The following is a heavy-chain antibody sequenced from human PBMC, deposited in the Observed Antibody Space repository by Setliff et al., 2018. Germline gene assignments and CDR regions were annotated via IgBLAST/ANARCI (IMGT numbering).Heavy chain of an antibody. D-gene: IGHD2-8*02. V-gene: IGHV7-4-1*02. J-gene: IGHJ4*02. CDR2: INTKTGKP. CDR1: GYTFTQYP. CDR3: ARDTGVRGQENTGYYGGGFAY. Sequence: GASVKVSCKASGYTFTQYPINWVRQAPGQGLEWMGWINTKTGKPTYAQAFRGRLVFSLDTSVSTAYLQTTSLKAEDTAVYYCARDTGVRGQENTGYYGGGFAYWGQGTLVTV.